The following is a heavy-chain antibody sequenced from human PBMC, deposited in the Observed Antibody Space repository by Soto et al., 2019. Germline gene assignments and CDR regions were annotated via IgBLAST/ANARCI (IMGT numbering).Heavy chain of an antibody. CDR2: LSGSGSDT. J-gene: IGHJ4*02. D-gene: IGHD6-19*01. Sequence: GSLRLSCAASGFTFSSYAMSWVRQAPGKGLEWVSGLSGSGSDTYYADSVKGRFTISRDNFKNTLYLQMNSLRAEDTAVYFCAKGHIPVADNGNYFDYWGQGTLVTVSS. CDR1: GFTFSSYA. CDR3: AKGHIPVADNGNYFDY. V-gene: IGHV3-23*01.